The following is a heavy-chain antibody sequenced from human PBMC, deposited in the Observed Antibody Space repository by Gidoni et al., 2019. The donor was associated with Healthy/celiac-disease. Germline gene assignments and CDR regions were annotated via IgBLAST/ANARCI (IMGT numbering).Heavy chain of an antibody. D-gene: IGHD6-19*01. V-gene: IGHV3-30*18. CDR3: AKDQEDRIAVLDY. Sequence: QVQLVESGGGVVQPGRSLRLSCAASGFTFSSYGMHWVRQAPGKGLEWVAVISYDGSNKYYADSVKGRFTISRDNSKNTLYLQMNSLRAEDTAVYYCAKDQEDRIAVLDYWGQGTLVTVSS. CDR1: GFTFSSYG. J-gene: IGHJ4*02. CDR2: ISYDGSNK.